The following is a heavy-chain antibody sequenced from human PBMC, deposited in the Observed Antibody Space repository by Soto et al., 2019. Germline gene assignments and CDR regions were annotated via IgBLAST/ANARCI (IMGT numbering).Heavy chain of an antibody. J-gene: IGHJ4*02. CDR1: GFTFSSYS. CDR2: ISSSSSYI. CDR3: ARVGRITIFGAAPGRRNYFDY. V-gene: IGHV3-21*01. D-gene: IGHD3-3*01. Sequence: XGCLRLSGAASGFTFSSYSMNRVRQAPGKGLEWVSSISSSSSYIYYADSVKGRFTISRDNAKNSLYLQMNSLRAEDTAVYYCARVGRITIFGAAPGRRNYFDYWGQGTLVTISS.